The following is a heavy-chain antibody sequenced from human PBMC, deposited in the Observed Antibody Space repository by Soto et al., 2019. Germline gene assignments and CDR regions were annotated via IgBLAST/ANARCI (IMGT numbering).Heavy chain of an antibody. J-gene: IGHJ5*02. V-gene: IGHV1-69*02. D-gene: IGHD4-17*01. CDR1: GGTFSDYI. Sequence: QVQLVQSGAEVKKPGSSVKVSCKASGGTFSDYIISWVRQAPGQGLEWMGRIIAILDIANYAQKFQGRVTTTADKSTSTAYMELSSLRSEDTDLHYCASDRGDYGDYGWFDPWGQATPVTVSS. CDR2: IIAILDIA. CDR3: ASDRGDYGDYGWFDP.